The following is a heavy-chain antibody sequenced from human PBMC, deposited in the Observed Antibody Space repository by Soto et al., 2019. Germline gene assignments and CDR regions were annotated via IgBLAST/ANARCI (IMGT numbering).Heavy chain of an antibody. CDR1: GFTFTAYS. Sequence: EVQLVESGGGLVKPGGSLRLSCAASGFTFTAYSMNWVRQAPGKGLEWVSSFSSSSSTIYYADSVKGRFTISRDNAKNSLYLQMNSLRDEDTAVYYCARGSGYSSGWYRREIDYWGQGTLVTVSS. CDR3: ARGSGYSSGWYRREIDY. J-gene: IGHJ4*02. V-gene: IGHV3-21*01. CDR2: FSSSSSTI. D-gene: IGHD6-19*01.